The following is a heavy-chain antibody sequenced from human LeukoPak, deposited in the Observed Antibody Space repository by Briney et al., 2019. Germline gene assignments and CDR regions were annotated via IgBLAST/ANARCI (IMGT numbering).Heavy chain of an antibody. CDR2: ISGSGERA. V-gene: IGHV3-23*01. CDR3: VSQSYSGSDNYYFHY. J-gene: IGHJ4*02. CDR1: GFMFTTYA. D-gene: IGHD1-26*01. Sequence: PGESLRLSCVTYGFMFTTYAMTWVRQAPGKGLDWVSIISGSGERAYYADSVKGRFTVSRDNSKNTLYLQMKSLRAEDTAVYYCVSQSYSGSDNYYFHYWGQGTLVAVSS.